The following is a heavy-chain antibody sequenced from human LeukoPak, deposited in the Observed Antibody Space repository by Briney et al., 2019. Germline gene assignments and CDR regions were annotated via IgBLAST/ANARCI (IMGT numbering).Heavy chain of an antibody. J-gene: IGHJ4*02. Sequence: GGSLRLSCAASGFTFSSYAMHWVRQAPGKGLEWVAVISYDGSTKYYADSVKGLFTISRDNSKNTLYLQMSSLRAEDTAVYNCARGPFGELTHFDDWSQGTLVIVSS. CDR2: ISYDGSTK. V-gene: IGHV3-30*04. D-gene: IGHD3-10*01. CDR3: ARGPFGELTHFDD. CDR1: GFTFSSYA.